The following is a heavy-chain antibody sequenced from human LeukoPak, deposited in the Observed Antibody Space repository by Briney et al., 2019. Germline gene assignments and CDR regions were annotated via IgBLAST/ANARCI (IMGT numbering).Heavy chain of an antibody. V-gene: IGHV4-39*01. CDR1: GGSISSSSYY. D-gene: IGHD2-2*02. CDR3: ARGYTTDGFDI. Sequence: SETLSLTCTVSGGSISSSSYYWGWIRQPPGKGLEWIGSIYYSGSTYYNPSLKSRVTISVDTSKNQFSLKLSSVTAADTAVYYCARGYTTDGFDIWGQGTMVTVSS. J-gene: IGHJ3*02. CDR2: IYYSGST.